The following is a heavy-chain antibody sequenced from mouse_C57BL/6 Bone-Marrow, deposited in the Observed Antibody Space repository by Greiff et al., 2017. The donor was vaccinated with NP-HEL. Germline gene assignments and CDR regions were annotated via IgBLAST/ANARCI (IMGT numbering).Heavy chain of an antibody. CDR1: GFTFSSYA. V-gene: IGHV5-4*01. D-gene: IGHD1-2*01. J-gene: IGHJ2*01. CDR2: ISDGGSYT. Sequence: EVQLVESGGGLVKPGGSLKLSCAASGFTFSSYAMSWVRQTPEKRLEWVATISDGGSYTYYPDNVKGRFPISRDNAKNNLYLQMSHLKSEDTAMYYCARETADFDYWGQGTTLTVSS. CDR3: ARETADFDY.